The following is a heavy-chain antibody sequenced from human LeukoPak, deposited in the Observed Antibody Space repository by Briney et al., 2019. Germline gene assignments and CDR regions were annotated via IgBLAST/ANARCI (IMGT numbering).Heavy chain of an antibody. J-gene: IGHJ5*02. V-gene: IGHV1-8*01. Sequence: ASVKVSCKASGHTFTSYDINWVRQATGQGLEWMGWMNPNSGNTGYAQKFQGRVTMTRNTSISTAYMELSSLRSEDTAAYYCVRDPEAGTTGGYNWFDPWGQGTLVTVSS. CDR1: GHTFTSYD. D-gene: IGHD1-7*01. CDR3: VRDPEAGTTGGYNWFDP. CDR2: MNPNSGNT.